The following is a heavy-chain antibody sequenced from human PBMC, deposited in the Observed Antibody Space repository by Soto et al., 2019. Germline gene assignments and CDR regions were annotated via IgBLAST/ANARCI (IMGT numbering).Heavy chain of an antibody. V-gene: IGHV1-2*02. CDR2: ISPNSGGT. J-gene: IGHJ3*02. CDR1: GYTFTGYY. CDR3: ARDPSIMITFGGVIVPPDAFDI. Sequence: ASVKVSCKASGYTFTGYYMHWVRQAPGQGLEWMGWISPNSGGTNYAQKFQGRVTMTRDTSISTAYMELSRLRSDDTAVYYCARDPSIMITFGGVIVPPDAFDIWGQGTMVTVSS. D-gene: IGHD3-16*02.